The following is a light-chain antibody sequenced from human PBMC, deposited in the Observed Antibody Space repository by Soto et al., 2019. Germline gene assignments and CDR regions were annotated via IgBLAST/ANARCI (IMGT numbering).Light chain of an antibody. CDR1: QNISNY. Sequence: IVLTQSPATLSLSPGKRATLSCRASQNISNYLIWYQQKPGQAPRLLICDVSNRAAGIPDRFSGSGSGTDFTLTISRLEPEDFAVYYCQKRSNWPPITFGQGTRLEIK. CDR2: DVS. V-gene: IGKV3-11*01. CDR3: QKRSNWPPIT. J-gene: IGKJ5*01.